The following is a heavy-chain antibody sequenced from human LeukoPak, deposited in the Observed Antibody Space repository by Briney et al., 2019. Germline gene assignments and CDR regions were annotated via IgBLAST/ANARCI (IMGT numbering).Heavy chain of an antibody. Sequence: SETLSLTCAVYGGSFSGYSWSWIRQPPGKGLEWIGEIHHSGSTNYNPSLKSRVTISEDTSKNQFSLKLSSVTAADTAVYYCARGPVLVVARVGYYYGMDVWGQGTTVTVAS. CDR1: GGSFSGYS. D-gene: IGHD2-15*01. V-gene: IGHV4-34*01. J-gene: IGHJ6*02. CDR3: ARGPVLVVARVGYYYGMDV. CDR2: IHHSGST.